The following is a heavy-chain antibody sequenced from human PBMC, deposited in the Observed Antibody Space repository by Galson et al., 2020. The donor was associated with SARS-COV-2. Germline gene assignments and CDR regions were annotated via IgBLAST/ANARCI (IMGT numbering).Heavy chain of an antibody. Sequence: TGGSLRLSCAASGFTFSSYWMSWVRQAPGKGLEWVANIKQDGSEKYYVDSVKGRFTISRDNAKNSLYLQMNSLRAEDTAVYYCARDWYCSSTSCANYYYYGMDVWGQGTTVTVSS. V-gene: IGHV3-7*03. J-gene: IGHJ6*02. CDR1: GFTFSSYW. CDR2: IKQDGSEK. CDR3: ARDWYCSSTSCANYYYYGMDV. D-gene: IGHD2-2*01.